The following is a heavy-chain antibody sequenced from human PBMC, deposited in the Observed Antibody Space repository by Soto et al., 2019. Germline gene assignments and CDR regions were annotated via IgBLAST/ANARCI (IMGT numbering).Heavy chain of an antibody. CDR3: ARGRVVVPAAVMFNCLDP. V-gene: IGHV4-30-2*01. CDR2: IFHGGST. D-gene: IGHD2-2*01. Sequence: SETLSLTCALSGAPITWGDYSWNWIRQPPGKGLEWIGYIFHGGSTYYNPSLRSRVTISVDRSRTQFSLKMSSVTAADTAVYYCARGRVVVPAAVMFNCLDPWGQGALVTAPQ. CDR1: GAPITWGDYS. J-gene: IGHJ5*02.